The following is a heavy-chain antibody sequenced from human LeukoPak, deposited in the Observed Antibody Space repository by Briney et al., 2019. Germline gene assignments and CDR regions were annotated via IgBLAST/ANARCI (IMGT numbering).Heavy chain of an antibody. Sequence: GESLKISCKGSGYSFTGYWIGWVRQMPGKGLEWMGIIYPGDSDTRYSPSFQGQVTISADKSISTAYLQWSSLKASDTAMYYCERGGYCSSTSCPPTDYWGQGTLVTVSS. D-gene: IGHD2-2*01. V-gene: IGHV5-51*01. CDR1: GYSFTGYW. CDR2: IYPGDSDT. CDR3: ERGGYCSSTSCPPTDY. J-gene: IGHJ4*02.